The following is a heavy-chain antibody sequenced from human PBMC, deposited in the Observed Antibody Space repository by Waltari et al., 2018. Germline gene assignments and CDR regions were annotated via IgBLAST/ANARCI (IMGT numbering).Heavy chain of an antibody. CDR1: EYPFTSSY. J-gene: IGHJ6*02. CDR3: ALDTGALWMDV. V-gene: IGHV1-46*01. CDR2: INPSGGST. Sequence: QVQLVQSGAEVKKPGASVKISCKTSEYPFTSSYIPWVRQAPGQGLEWMGIINPSGGSTIYAQKFQGRVTMTRDTSTSTVYMELSSLRSEDTAVYYCALDTGALWMDVWGQGTTVTVSS. D-gene: IGHD2-21*01.